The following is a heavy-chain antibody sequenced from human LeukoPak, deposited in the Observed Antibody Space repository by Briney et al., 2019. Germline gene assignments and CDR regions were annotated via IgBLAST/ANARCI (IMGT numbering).Heavy chain of an antibody. J-gene: IGHJ4*02. V-gene: IGHV3-23*01. CDR3: AKAPTTVTTFVVQY. Sequence: GGSLRLSCVASGFTFSVYAMTWARQAPGKGLEWVSGISGSGDSTYYADSVKGRFTISRDNSKNTLYLQMNSLRAEDTAVHYCAKAPTTVTTFVVQYWGQGTLVTVSS. CDR1: GFTFSVYA. D-gene: IGHD4-17*01. CDR2: ISGSGDST.